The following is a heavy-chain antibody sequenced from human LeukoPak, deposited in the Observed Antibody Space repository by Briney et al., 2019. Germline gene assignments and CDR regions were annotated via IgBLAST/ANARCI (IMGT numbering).Heavy chain of an antibody. CDR3: AGSYFGYSTD. CDR2: IYYSGST. CDR1: GGSISSYY. V-gene: IGHV4-59*12. D-gene: IGHD6-13*01. J-gene: IGHJ4*02. Sequence: SETLSLTCTVSGGSISSYYWSWIRQPPGKGLEWIGYIYYSGSTNYNPSLRSRVTMSVDTSKNHVSLKLTSVTAADTAVYYCAGSYFGYSTDWGQGTLVTVSS.